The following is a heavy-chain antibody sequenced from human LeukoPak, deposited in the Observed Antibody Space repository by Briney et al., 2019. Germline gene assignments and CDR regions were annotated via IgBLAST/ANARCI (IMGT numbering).Heavy chain of an antibody. J-gene: IGHJ4*02. Sequence: SETLSLTCTVSGGALSVSYSGWVWQPAGGGLGYSGRIYISGSTTYNPSPKSRVTLSVDTSKNHCSLKLSSVTDADTALYYCGGSRYCSGGPCYAIFDFWGQGTLVSVSS. V-gene: IGHV4-4*07. CDR3: GGSRYCSGGPCYAIFDF. CDR1: GGALSVSY. D-gene: IGHD2-15*01. CDR2: IYISGST.